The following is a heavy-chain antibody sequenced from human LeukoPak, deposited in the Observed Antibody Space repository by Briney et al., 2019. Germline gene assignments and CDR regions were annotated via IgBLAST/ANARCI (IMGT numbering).Heavy chain of an antibody. J-gene: IGHJ4*02. CDR1: GFTFSNYW. CDR3: ARGGQRFDY. D-gene: IGHD1-1*01. CDR2: IKQDGSEK. Sequence: GSLRLSCAASGFTFSNYWMSWVRQAPGKGLEWVANIKQDGSEKYYVDSVKGRFTISRDNADNSLYLQMNSLRAEDTAVYYCARGGQRFDYWGQGTLVTVSS. V-gene: IGHV3-7*01.